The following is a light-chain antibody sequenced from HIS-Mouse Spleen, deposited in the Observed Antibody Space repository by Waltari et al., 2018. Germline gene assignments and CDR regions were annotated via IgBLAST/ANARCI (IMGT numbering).Light chain of an antibody. CDR2: DAS. Sequence: EFVLTQPPATLSLSPGERATLPCRASQSVSSYLAWYQQKPGQAPRLLIYDASNRATGIPARFSGSGSGTDFTLTISSLEPEDFAVYYCQQRSNWPPITFGQGTRLEIK. J-gene: IGKJ5*01. V-gene: IGKV3-11*01. CDR1: QSVSSY. CDR3: QQRSNWPPIT.